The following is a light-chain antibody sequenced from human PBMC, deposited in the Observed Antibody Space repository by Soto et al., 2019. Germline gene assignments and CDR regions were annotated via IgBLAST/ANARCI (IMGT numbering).Light chain of an antibody. CDR1: QSISSNY. J-gene: IGKJ1*01. V-gene: IGKV3-20*01. CDR2: GSS. CDR3: QHSGSSPKS. Sequence: EIVLTQSPGTLSLSPGERATLSCRASQSISSNYLAWHQQKPGQAPRLLIYGSSSRATGIPDRFSGSGSETDFTLTISRLEPEDFAVYYCQHSGSSPKSFDQGTKVEI.